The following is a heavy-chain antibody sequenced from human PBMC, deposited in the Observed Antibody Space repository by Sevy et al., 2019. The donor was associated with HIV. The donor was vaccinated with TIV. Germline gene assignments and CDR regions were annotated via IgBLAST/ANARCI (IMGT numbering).Heavy chain of an antibody. CDR3: AKIGKRGWDFDS. V-gene: IGHV3-7*01. Sequence: GGSLRLSCAASGFRFSNFWMSWVRQAPGKGLEWVANINEDGAVKYYADSVKGRFIISRDTANDPLYVQMFSLRAEDTAVYYCAKIGKRGWDFDSWGQGTRVTVSS. CDR1: GFRFSNFW. J-gene: IGHJ4*02. CDR2: INEDGAVK. D-gene: IGHD6-19*01.